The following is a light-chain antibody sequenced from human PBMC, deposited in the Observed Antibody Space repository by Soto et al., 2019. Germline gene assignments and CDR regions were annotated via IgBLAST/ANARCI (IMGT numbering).Light chain of an antibody. J-gene: IGLJ1*01. CDR2: GNS. Sequence: QSVLTQPPSVSGAPGQRVTISCTGSSSNIGANYDVHWYQQRPGTAPKLPIFGNSNRPSGVPDRFSGSKSGTSASLAITGLQAEDEGDYYCQSYDSTLSARYVFGNGTKVTV. CDR1: SSNIGANYD. CDR3: QSYDSTLSARYV. V-gene: IGLV1-40*01.